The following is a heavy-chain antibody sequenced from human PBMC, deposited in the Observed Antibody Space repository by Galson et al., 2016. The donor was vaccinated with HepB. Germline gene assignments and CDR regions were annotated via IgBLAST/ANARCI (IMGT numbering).Heavy chain of an antibody. D-gene: IGHD1-7*01. CDR2: TYYKSKWYN. V-gene: IGHV6-1*01. CDR3: ARTSPFNTGTFDY. J-gene: IGHJ4*02. CDR1: GDSVSSTSAN. Sequence: SGDSVSSTSANWNWIRQSPSRGLEWLGRTYYKSKWYNDYAVSVQSRITINPDTSKNQFSLQLDSMTPEDTAVYYCARTSPFNTGTFDYWGQGTLVTVSS.